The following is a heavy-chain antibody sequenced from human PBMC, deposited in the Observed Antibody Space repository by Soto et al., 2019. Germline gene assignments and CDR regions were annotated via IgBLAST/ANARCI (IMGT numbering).Heavy chain of an antibody. CDR3: ARDEDYYDSSGPGR. Sequence: ASVKVACKASGYTFTGYYVHWVRQSPGQGLEWMGWINPNSGGTNYAQKFQGRVTMTRDTSISTAYMELSRLRSDDTAVYYCARDEDYYDSSGPGRWGQGTLVTVSS. CDR2: INPNSGGT. V-gene: IGHV1-2*02. CDR1: GYTFTGYY. J-gene: IGHJ4*02. D-gene: IGHD3-22*01.